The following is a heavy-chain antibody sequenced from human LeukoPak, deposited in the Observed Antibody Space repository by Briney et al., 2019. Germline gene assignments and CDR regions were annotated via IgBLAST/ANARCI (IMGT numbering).Heavy chain of an antibody. D-gene: IGHD6-13*01. CDR1: GYSISSGYY. CDR3: ARESSSWS. J-gene: IGHJ4*02. CDR2: IYHSGST. V-gene: IGHV4-38-2*02. Sequence: SETLSLTCAVSGYSISSGYYWGWIRQPPGKGLEWIGSIYHSGSTYYNPSLKSRVTISVDTSKNQFSLKLSSVTAADTAVYYCARESSSWSWGQGTLVTVSS.